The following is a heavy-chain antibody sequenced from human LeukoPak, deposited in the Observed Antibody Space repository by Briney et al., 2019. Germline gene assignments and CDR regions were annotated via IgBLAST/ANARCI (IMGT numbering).Heavy chain of an antibody. Sequence: PGGSLRLSCAATGFTFSSYWMIWVRQAPGKGLEWVANIKPDGSETSYVDSVKGRFTISRDNAKNSLYAQMNSLRAEDTALYYCARGSSGSFDYWGQGTLVTVSS. CDR3: ARGSSGSFDY. J-gene: IGHJ4*02. CDR2: IKPDGSET. CDR1: GFTFSSYW. D-gene: IGHD6-25*01. V-gene: IGHV3-7*04.